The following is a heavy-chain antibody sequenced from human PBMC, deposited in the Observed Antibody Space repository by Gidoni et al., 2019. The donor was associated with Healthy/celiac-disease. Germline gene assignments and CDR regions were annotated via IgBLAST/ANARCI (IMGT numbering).Heavy chain of an antibody. CDR3: ASFSPFGRPGRRTYYYGMDV. Sequence: EVQLVQSGAEVKKPGESLRISCKGSGYSFTSYWISWVRKMPGKGLEWMGRIDPSDSYTNYSPSFQGHVTISADKSISTAYLQWSSLKASDTAMYYCASFSPFGRPGRRTYYYGMDVWGQGTTVTVSS. CDR1: GYSFTSYW. J-gene: IGHJ6*02. D-gene: IGHD3-3*01. V-gene: IGHV5-10-1*01. CDR2: IDPSDSYT.